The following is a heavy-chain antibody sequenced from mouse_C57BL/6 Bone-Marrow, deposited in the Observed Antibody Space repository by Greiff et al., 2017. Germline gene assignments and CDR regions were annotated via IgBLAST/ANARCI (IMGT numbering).Heavy chain of an antibody. D-gene: IGHD1-1*01. CDR2: INPYNGGT. CDR1: GYTFTDYY. CDR3: ARDYGSSYQYYFDY. J-gene: IGHJ2*01. Sequence: EVKLQESGPVLVKPGASVKMSCKASGYTFTDYYMNWVKQSHGKSLEWIGVINPYNGGTSYNQKFKGKATLTVDKSSSTAYMELNSLTSEDSAVYYCARDYGSSYQYYFDYWGQGTTLTVSS. V-gene: IGHV1-19*01.